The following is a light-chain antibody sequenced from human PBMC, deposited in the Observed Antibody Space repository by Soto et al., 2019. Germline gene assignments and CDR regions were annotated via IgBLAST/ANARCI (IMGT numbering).Light chain of an antibody. CDR3: QQYNEWPRT. CDR1: QTVSSN. CDR2: GAS. J-gene: IGKJ1*01. V-gene: IGKV3-15*01. Sequence: DIVMTQSPATLSVSPGERATLSCRASQTVSSNLAWYQQRLGQAPRLLISGASARATGIPARFSGSGSGTEFTLTISSLQSEDFAVYYCQQYNEWPRTFGQGTKVDIK.